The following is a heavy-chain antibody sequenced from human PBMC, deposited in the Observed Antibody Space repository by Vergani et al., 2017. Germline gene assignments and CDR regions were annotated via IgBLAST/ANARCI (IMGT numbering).Heavy chain of an antibody. CDR3: ARGRRYSSPQRFDP. J-gene: IGHJ5*02. CDR2: INHSGST. CDR1: GGSFSGYY. D-gene: IGHD6-13*01. V-gene: IGHV4-34*01. Sequence: QVQLQQWGAGLLKPSETLSLTCAVYGGSFSGYYWSWIRQPPGKGLEWIGEINHSGSTNYNPYLKSRVTISVDTSKNQFSLKLSSVTAADTAVYYCARGRRYSSPQRFDPWGQGTLVTVSS.